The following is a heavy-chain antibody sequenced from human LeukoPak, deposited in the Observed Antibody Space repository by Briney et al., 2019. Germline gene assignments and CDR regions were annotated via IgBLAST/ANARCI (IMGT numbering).Heavy chain of an antibody. V-gene: IGHV3-48*01. CDR3: ARVAPGHDIGRGYFDY. CDR2: ITSNSGTI. Sequence: PGGSLRLSCAASGFTFSIYSMNWVCQAPGKGLEWISYITSNSGTIYYTDSVKGRFTISRDNAKNSLYLQMNSLRAEDTAVYYCARVAPGHDIGRGYFDYWGQGTLVTVSS. J-gene: IGHJ4*02. CDR1: GFTFSIYS. D-gene: IGHD2-21*01.